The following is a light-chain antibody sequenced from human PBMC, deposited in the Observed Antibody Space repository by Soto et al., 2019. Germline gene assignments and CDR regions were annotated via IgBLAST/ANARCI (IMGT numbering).Light chain of an antibody. J-gene: IGKJ1*01. CDR1: QSISSW. CDR2: DAS. V-gene: IGKV1-5*01. Sequence: DIQMIQSPSTLSASVGDRVTITCRASQSISSWLAWYQQKPGKAPKLLIYDASSLESGVPSRFSGSGSGTEFTLTICSLQPDDFATYYCQQYNSYSRTFGQGTKVDI. CDR3: QQYNSYSRT.